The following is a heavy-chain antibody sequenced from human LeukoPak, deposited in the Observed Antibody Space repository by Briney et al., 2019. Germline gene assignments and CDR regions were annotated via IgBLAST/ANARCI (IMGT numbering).Heavy chain of an antibody. CDR1: GGSFSGYY. V-gene: IGHV4-34*01. J-gene: IGHJ4*02. D-gene: IGHD2-15*01. CDR2: INHSGST. CDR3: ARGRRHCSGGSCLYYFDY. Sequence: SETLSLTCAVHGGSFSGYYWSWIRQPPGKGLEWIGEINHSGSTNYNPSLKSRVTISVDTSKNQFSLKLSSVTAADTAVYYCARGRRHCSGGSCLYYFDYWGQGTLVTVSS.